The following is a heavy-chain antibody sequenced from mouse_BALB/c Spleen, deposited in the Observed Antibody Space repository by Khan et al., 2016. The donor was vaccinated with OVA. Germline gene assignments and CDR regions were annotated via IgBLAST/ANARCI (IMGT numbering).Heavy chain of an antibody. J-gene: IGHJ2*01. Sequence: QVQLQQSGAELVRPGASVKLSCKPSGYIFTSYWIHWVKQRSGQGLEWIARIYPGTDNTYYSEKLKDKATLTADTSSNTTYMLLSSLKSEDSAVYFCAREEGLYYFDYGGQGTTLTVSS. CDR1: GYIFTSYW. V-gene: IGHV1S132*01. CDR3: AREEGLYYFDY. CDR2: IYPGTDNT.